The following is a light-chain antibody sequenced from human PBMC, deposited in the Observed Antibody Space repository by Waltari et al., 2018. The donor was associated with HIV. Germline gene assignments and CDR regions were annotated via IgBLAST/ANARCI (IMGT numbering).Light chain of an antibody. J-gene: IGLJ3*02. CDR3: QSYDTSLSGWV. CDR1: NSNLGAGYD. V-gene: IGLV1-40*01. Sequence: QSVLTQPPSVSGAPGQRVTISCARRNSNLGAGYDVHWYQQLPETAPKLLSYSNYKRHSGVPDRFSGSKSGTSASLAITGLQAEDEAAYYCQSYDTSLSGWVFGGGTKLTVL. CDR2: SNY.